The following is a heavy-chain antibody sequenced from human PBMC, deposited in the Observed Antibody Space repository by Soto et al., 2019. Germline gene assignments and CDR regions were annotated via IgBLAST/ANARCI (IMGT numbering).Heavy chain of an antibody. Sequence: QVQLVQSGGEVKKPGASVKLSCTASGYTFTSYGISWVRQAPGQGLEWMGWISNYNGKTKYAQNVQGRVTMNTDTSTRTAYMDLRSLRSDDTAVYYCARGGDVNYYHGMDVWGQGTTVTVSS. CDR2: ISNYNGKT. J-gene: IGHJ6*02. D-gene: IGHD5-12*01. V-gene: IGHV1-18*01. CDR1: GYTFTSYG. CDR3: ARGGDVNYYHGMDV.